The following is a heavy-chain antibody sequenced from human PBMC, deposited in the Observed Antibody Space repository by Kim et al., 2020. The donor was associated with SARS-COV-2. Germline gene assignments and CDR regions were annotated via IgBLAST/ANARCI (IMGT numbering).Heavy chain of an antibody. J-gene: IGHJ4*02. Sequence: VKGRCTIARDNSKNTLYLQMNSLRAEDTAVYYCAKNDRITMIVVVITGIDYWGQGTLVTVSS. V-gene: IGHV3-23*01. D-gene: IGHD3-22*01. CDR3: AKNDRITMIVVVITGIDY.